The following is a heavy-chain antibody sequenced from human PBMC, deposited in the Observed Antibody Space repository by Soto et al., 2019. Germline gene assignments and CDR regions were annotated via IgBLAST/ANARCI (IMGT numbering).Heavy chain of an antibody. CDR3: ARDNRAVAPSDY. Sequence: QVQLVQSGAEVKKPGSSVKVSCKASGGTFSSYTISWVRQAPGQGLEWVAVIWYDGSNKYYADSVKGRFTISRDNSKNTLYLQMNSLRAEDTAVYYCARDNRAVAPSDYWGQGTLVTVSS. CDR1: GGTFSSYT. CDR2: IWYDGSNK. D-gene: IGHD6-19*01. V-gene: IGHV3-33*01. J-gene: IGHJ4*02.